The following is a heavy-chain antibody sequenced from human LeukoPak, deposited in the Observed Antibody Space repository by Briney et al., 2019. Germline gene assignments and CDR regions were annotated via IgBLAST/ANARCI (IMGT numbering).Heavy chain of an antibody. CDR2: INPNSGGT. D-gene: IGHD2-2*03. Sequence: ASVKVSCKASGYTFTGYYMHWVRQAPGQGLEWMGWINPNSGGTNYAQKFQGGVTMTRDTSISTAYMELSRLRSDDTAVYYCARVKEYRGYLFGYWGQGTLVTVSS. CDR1: GYTFTGYY. CDR3: ARVKEYRGYLFGY. V-gene: IGHV1-2*02. J-gene: IGHJ4*02.